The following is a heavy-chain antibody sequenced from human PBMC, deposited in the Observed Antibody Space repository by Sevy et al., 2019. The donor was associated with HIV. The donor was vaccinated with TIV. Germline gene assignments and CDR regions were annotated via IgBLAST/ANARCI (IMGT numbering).Heavy chain of an antibody. CDR3: ARPYGSGSWEAFDI. V-gene: IGHV3-21*01. Sequence: GGSLRLSCAASGFTFSTYTMNWVRQAPGKGLGWVSSISSSSNYIYYADSMKGRFTNSRDNANNSLYLQMNSLRAEDTAVYYCARPYGSGSWEAFDIWGQGTMVTVSS. D-gene: IGHD3-10*01. CDR2: ISSSSNYI. CDR1: GFTFSTYT. J-gene: IGHJ3*02.